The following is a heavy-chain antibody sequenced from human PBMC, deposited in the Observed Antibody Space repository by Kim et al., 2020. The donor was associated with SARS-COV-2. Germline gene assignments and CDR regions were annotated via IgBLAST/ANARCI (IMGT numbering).Heavy chain of an antibody. Sequence: NGNTKYSQKFQGRVTITRDTSASTAYMELSSLRSEDTAVYYCARRGMDVWGQGTTVTVSS. V-gene: IGHV1-3*01. J-gene: IGHJ6*02. CDR2: NGNT. CDR3: ARRGMDV.